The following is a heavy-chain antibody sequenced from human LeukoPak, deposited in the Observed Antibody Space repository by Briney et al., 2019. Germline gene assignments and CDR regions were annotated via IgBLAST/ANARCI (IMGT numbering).Heavy chain of an antibody. J-gene: IGHJ5*02. D-gene: IGHD3-10*01. CDR1: GGTFSSDA. V-gene: IGHV1-69*06. Sequence: SVKVSCKASGGTFSSDAISWVRQAPGQGLEWMGGIIPIFGTANYAQKFQGRVTITADKYTSTAYMELSRLRSEDTDVYYCARERRVWGVIMSNWFDPWGEGTLVTVSS. CDR3: ARERRVWGVIMSNWFDP. CDR2: IIPIFGTA.